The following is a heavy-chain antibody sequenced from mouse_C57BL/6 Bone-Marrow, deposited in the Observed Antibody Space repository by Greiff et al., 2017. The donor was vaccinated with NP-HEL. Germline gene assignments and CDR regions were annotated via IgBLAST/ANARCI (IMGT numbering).Heavy chain of an antibody. CDR2: IRSKSNNYAT. Sequence: EVNVVESGGGLVQPKGSLKLSCAASGFSFNTYAMNWVRQAPGKGLEWVARIRSKSNNYATYYADSVKDRFTISRDDSESMLYLQMNNLKTEDTAMYYCVRLTGTGGYFDYWGQGTTLTVSS. J-gene: IGHJ2*01. D-gene: IGHD4-1*01. V-gene: IGHV10-1*01. CDR1: GFSFNTYA. CDR3: VRLTGTGGYFDY.